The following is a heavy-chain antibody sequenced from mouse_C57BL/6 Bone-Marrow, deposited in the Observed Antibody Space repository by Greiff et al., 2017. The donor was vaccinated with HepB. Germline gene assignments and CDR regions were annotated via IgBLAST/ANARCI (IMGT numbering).Heavy chain of an antibody. D-gene: IGHD2-1*01. CDR3: ASGGNYVYFDY. CDR1: GYTFTDYY. Sequence: VQLKESGPVLVKPGASVKMSCKASGYTFTDYYMNWVKQSHGKSLEWIGVINPYNGGTSYNQKFKGKATLTVDKSSSTAYMELNSLTSEDSAVYYCASGGNYVYFDYWGQGTTLTVSS. V-gene: IGHV1-19*01. J-gene: IGHJ2*01. CDR2: INPYNGGT.